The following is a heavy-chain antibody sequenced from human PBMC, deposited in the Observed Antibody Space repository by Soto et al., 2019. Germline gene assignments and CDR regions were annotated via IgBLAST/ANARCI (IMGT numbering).Heavy chain of an antibody. CDR2: ISSSSSTI. V-gene: IGHV3-48*01. CDR1: GFTFSSYS. D-gene: IGHD3-10*01. J-gene: IGHJ6*03. CDR3: ASCLLWFGELLPMDV. Sequence: GGSLRLSCAASGFTFSSYSMNWVRQAPGKGLEWVSYISSSSSTIYYADSVKGRFTISRDNAKNSLYLQMNSLRAEDTAVYYCASCLLWFGELLPMDVWGKGTTVTVSS.